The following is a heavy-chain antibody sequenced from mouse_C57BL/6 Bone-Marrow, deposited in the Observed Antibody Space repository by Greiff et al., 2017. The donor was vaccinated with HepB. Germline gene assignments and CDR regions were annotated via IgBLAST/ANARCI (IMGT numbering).Heavy chain of an antibody. J-gene: IGHJ1*03. CDR2: IYPGSGST. CDR1: GYTFTSYW. Sequence: QVQLQQPGAELVKPGASVKMSCKASGYTFTSYWITWVKQRPGQGLEWIGDIYPGSGSTNYNEKFKSKGTLTVDTSSSTAYMQLSSLTSEDSAVYYCARWRYYYGSSLYWYFDVWGTGTTVTVSS. CDR3: ARWRYYYGSSLYWYFDV. D-gene: IGHD1-1*01. V-gene: IGHV1-55*01.